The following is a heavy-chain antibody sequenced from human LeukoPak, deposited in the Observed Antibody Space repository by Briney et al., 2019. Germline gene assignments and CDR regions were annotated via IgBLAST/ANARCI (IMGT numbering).Heavy chain of an antibody. CDR1: GCSISNDW. CDR3: TLIQGWGSGSYYRDF. V-gene: IGHV3-15*01. J-gene: IGHJ4*02. CDR2: VKSRSAGETT. D-gene: IGHD3-10*01. Sequence: GGSLRLSSAASGCSISNDWMSWVRQAPGKGLEWVARVKSRSAGETTDYAAPVKGRFTISRDDSKNTLYLQMNSLKTEDTAVYYCTLIQGWGSGSYYRDFWGQGTLVTVSS.